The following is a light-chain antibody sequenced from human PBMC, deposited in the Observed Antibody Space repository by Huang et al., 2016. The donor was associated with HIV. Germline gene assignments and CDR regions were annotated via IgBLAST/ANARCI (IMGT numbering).Light chain of an antibody. V-gene: IGKV3-15*01. CDR2: GAS. J-gene: IGKJ1*01. CDR1: QSINSN. CDR3: QQYYHWPQT. Sequence: EIVLTQSPATLSVSPGERATLSCRASQSINSNLAWYQQKYGQAPRLLISGASTRASGIPARCSGSGSRTEFTLTISSLQSEDFAVYYCQQYYHWPQTFGQGTKVEIK.